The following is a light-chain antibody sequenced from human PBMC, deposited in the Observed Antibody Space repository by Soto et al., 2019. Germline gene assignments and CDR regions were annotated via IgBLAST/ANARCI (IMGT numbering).Light chain of an antibody. Sequence: QSALTQPASVSGSPGQSITISCTGTSSDVGGYNYVSWYQQHPGKAPKLMIYDVSNRPSGVSNRFSGSKSGNTASLTISGAQAEYEADYYCSSYTSSSTLGVFGTGTKLTVL. CDR1: SSDVGGYNY. CDR2: DVS. CDR3: SSYTSSSTLGV. J-gene: IGLJ1*01. V-gene: IGLV2-14*01.